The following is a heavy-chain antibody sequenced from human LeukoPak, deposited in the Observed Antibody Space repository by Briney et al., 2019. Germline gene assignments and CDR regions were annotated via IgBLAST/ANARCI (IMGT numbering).Heavy chain of an antibody. CDR2: IYYSGST. D-gene: IGHD3-9*01. CDR3: ASRYFDWLSTVDY. CDR1: GGSISGGDYY. J-gene: IGHJ4*02. Sequence: SETLSLTCTVSGGSISGGDYYWSWIRQPPGKGLEWIGYIYYSGSTYYNPSLKSRGTISVDTSKNQFSLKPSSVTAADTAVYYCASRYFDWLSTVDYWGQGTLVTVSS. V-gene: IGHV4-30-4*01.